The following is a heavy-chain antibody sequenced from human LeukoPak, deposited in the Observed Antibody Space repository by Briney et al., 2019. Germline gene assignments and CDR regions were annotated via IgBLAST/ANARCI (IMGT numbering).Heavy chain of an antibody. Sequence: SETLSLTCAVYGGSFSGYYWSWIRQPPGKGLEWIGEINHSGSTNYNPSLKSRVTISVDTTKNQFSLKLSSVTAADTAVYYCAIKRDYYDSSGYIDYWGQGTLVTVSS. CDR3: AIKRDYYDSSGYIDY. J-gene: IGHJ4*02. CDR2: INHSGST. D-gene: IGHD3-22*01. V-gene: IGHV4-34*01. CDR1: GGSFSGYY.